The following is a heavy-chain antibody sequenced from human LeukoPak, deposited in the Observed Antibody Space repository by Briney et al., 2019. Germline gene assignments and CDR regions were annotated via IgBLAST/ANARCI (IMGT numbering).Heavy chain of an antibody. J-gene: IGHJ4*02. CDR2: ISGGGVST. CDR1: GLPLADFA. CDR3: AKESGKFDY. V-gene: IGHV3-43*02. Sequence: GGSLRLSCVASGLPLADFAMHWVRQAPGKGLEWVSLISGGGVSTFYADSVKGRFSISRDNSKNSLYLEMNSLRTEDAAMYYCAKESGKFDYWGQGTLVAVSS.